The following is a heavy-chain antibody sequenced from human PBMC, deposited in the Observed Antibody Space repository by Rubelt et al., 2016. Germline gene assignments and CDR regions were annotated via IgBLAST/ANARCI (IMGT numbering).Heavy chain of an antibody. CDR2: IKTDGSED. CDR3: ARDSDGYES. J-gene: IGHJ5*02. Sequence: EVQLVESGGVLVQPGGSLRLSCAASGFTFSYHWMHWVRQVPGKGLEWVANIKTDGSEDYYEDSLKGRFTNSRDNAKNSRYRQMNSLRAEETAIYYCARDSDGYESWGQGSLVIVSS. CDR1: GFTFSYHW. D-gene: IGHD2-2*03. V-gene: IGHV3-7*05.